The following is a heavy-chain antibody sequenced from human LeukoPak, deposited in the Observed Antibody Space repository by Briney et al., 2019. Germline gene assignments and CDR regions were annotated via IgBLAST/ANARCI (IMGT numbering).Heavy chain of an antibody. Sequence: GGSLRLSCGASELTFNNYCMSWVRQAPGKGLEWVSSISSGSTYMYYADSVKGRFTISRDNSKNTLYLQMNSLRAEDTAVYYCAREGTYYYDSSPYFDYWGQGTLVTVSS. CDR2: ISSGSTYM. CDR1: ELTFNNYC. D-gene: IGHD3-22*01. CDR3: AREGTYYYDSSPYFDY. J-gene: IGHJ4*02. V-gene: IGHV3-21*01.